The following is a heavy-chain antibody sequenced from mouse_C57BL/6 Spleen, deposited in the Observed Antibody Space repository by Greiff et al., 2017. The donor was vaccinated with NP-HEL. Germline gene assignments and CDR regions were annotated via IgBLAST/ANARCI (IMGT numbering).Heavy chain of an antibody. CDR3: AKGGMYYGNYDY. CDR2: IYPRSGNT. Sequence: VQLQQSGAELARPGASVKLSCKASGYTFTSYGISWVKQRTGQGLEWIGEIYPRSGNTYYNEKFKGKATLTADKSSSTAYMELRSLTSEDSAVYFCAKGGMYYGNYDYWGQGTTLTVSS. J-gene: IGHJ2*01. D-gene: IGHD2-1*01. CDR1: GYTFTSYG. V-gene: IGHV1-81*01.